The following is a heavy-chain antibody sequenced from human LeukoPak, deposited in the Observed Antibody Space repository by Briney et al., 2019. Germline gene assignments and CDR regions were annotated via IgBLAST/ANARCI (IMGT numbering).Heavy chain of an antibody. CDR1: GGTFSSYA. Sequence: SVKVSCKASGGTFSSYAISWVRQAPGQGLEWMGGIIPIFGTTNYAQKFQGRVTITTDESSSTAYMELSSLRSEDTAVYYCARDKSDYSSDQIDYWGQGTLVTVSS. D-gene: IGHD6-19*01. CDR2: IIPIFGTT. V-gene: IGHV1-69*05. CDR3: ARDKSDYSSDQIDY. J-gene: IGHJ4*02.